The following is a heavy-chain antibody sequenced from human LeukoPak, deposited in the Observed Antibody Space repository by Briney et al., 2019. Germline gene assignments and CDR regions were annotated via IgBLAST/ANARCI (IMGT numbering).Heavy chain of an antibody. CDR1: GGSVSNYY. CDR3: AREGDDGYSFGYPITY. J-gene: IGHJ4*02. V-gene: IGHV4-4*07. CDR2: IYGSGST. Sequence: MTSETLSLTCTVSGGSVSNYYWSWIRQSAGKGLEWIGRIYGSGSTNYSPSLKSRVTTSLDTSKNQSSLKLSSVTAADTAVYYCAREGDDGYSFGYPITYWGQGSLVTVSS. D-gene: IGHD5-18*01.